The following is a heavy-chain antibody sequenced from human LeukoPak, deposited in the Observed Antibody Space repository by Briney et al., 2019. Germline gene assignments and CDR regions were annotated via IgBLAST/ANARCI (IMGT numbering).Heavy chain of an antibody. Sequence: GGSLRLSCAASGFTFSSYWMHWVRQAPGKGLVWVSRINSDGSSTSYADSVKGRFTISRDNAKNTLYLQMNSLRAEDTAVYYCARKYYDSSGYYYDYWGQGTLVTVSS. D-gene: IGHD3-22*01. CDR3: ARKYYDSSGYYYDY. J-gene: IGHJ4*02. CDR2: INSDGSST. V-gene: IGHV3-74*01. CDR1: GFTFSSYW.